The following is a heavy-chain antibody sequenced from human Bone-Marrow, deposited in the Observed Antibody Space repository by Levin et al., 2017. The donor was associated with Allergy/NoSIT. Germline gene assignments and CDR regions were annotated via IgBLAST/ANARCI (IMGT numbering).Heavy chain of an antibody. CDR2: ISGSGGST. Sequence: PGGSLRLSCAASGFTFSSYAMSWVRQAPGKGLEWVSAISGSGGSTYYADSVKGRFTISRDNSKNTLYLQMNSLRAEDTAVYYCAKGMSSWYYMGHDYDYDGMDGWGQGTTVTVSS. CDR1: GFTFSSYA. D-gene: IGHD6-13*01. J-gene: IGHJ6*02. CDR3: AKGMSSWYYMGHDYDYDGMDG. V-gene: IGHV3-23*01.